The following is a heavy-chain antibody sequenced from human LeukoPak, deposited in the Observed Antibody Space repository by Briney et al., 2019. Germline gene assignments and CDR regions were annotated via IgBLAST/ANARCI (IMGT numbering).Heavy chain of an antibody. V-gene: IGHV3-11*01. Sequence: GGSLRLSCAASGFTFSDYYMSWIRQAPGKGLEWVSYISSSGSTIYYADSVKGRFTISRDNAKNSLYLQMNSLRAEDTAVYYCARPYDFWSGYCWFDPWGQGALVTVSS. CDR3: ARPYDFWSGYCWFDP. CDR2: ISSSGSTI. J-gene: IGHJ5*02. CDR1: GFTFSDYY. D-gene: IGHD3-3*01.